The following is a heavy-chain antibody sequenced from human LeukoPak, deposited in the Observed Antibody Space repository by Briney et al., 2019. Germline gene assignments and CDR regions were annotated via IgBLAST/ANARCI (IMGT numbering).Heavy chain of an antibody. CDR3: ARRPYYDFWSGYSEYYFDY. CDR1: GFTFSSYG. CDR2: IWYDGSNK. Sequence: GGSLRLSCAASGFTFSSYGMHWVRQAPGKGLEWVAVIWYDGSNKYYADSVKGRFTISRDNSKNTLYLQMNSLRAEDTAVYYCARRPYYDFWSGYSEYYFDYWGQGTLVTVSS. D-gene: IGHD3-3*01. J-gene: IGHJ4*02. V-gene: IGHV3-33*01.